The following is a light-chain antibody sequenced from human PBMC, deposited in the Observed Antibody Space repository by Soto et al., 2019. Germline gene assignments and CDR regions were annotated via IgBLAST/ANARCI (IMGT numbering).Light chain of an antibody. V-gene: IGLV2-14*01. CDR1: SSDVGGYNY. Sequence: SVLTQPASVSGSPGQSITISCTGTSSDVGGYNYVSWYQQHPGKAPKLMIYEVSNRPSGVSNRFSGSKSGNTASLTISGLQAEDEADYYCSSYTSSILYVFGTGTKV. CDR2: EVS. CDR3: SSYTSSILYV. J-gene: IGLJ1*01.